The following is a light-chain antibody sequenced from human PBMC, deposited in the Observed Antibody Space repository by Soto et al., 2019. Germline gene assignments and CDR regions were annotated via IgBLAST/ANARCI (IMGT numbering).Light chain of an antibody. V-gene: IGKV3-11*01. CDR2: DAS. CDR3: QQRSNWPTWT. J-gene: IGKJ1*01. Sequence: EIVLTQSPATLSLSPGERATLSCRASQSVSSYLAWYQQKPGQAPRLLIYDASNSATGIPARCSGSGSGTDFTLTISSLEPEDFAVYYCQQRSNWPTWTFGQGTKVEIK. CDR1: QSVSSY.